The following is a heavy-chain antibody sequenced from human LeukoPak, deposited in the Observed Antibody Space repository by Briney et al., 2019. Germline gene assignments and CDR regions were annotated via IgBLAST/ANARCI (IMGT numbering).Heavy chain of an antibody. D-gene: IGHD6-6*01. Sequence: NPGGSLRLSCAASGFTFSSYSMNWVRQAPGKGLEWVSSISSSSSYIYYVDSVKGRFTISRDNAKNSLYLQMNSLRAEDTAVYYCARDPGGIAARPAVYYYYYYMDVWGKGTTVTVSS. CDR2: ISSSSSYI. V-gene: IGHV3-21*01. J-gene: IGHJ6*03. CDR3: ARDPGGIAARPAVYYYYYYMDV. CDR1: GFTFSSYS.